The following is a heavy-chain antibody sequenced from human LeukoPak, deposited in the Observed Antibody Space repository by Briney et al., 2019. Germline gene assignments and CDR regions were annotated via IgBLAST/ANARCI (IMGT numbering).Heavy chain of an antibody. CDR2: IYDSGST. D-gene: IGHD4-17*01. CDR3: ARGRDYGDNRADYYYYYMDV. Sequence: PSETLSLTCAVSGGSINNYYWSWIRQPPGKGLEWIGYIYDSGSTNYNPSLKSRVTTSLDTSKNQVSLELSSVTAADTAVYYCARGRDYGDNRADYYYYYMDVWGKGTTVTISS. CDR1: GGSINNYY. V-gene: IGHV4-59*01. J-gene: IGHJ6*03.